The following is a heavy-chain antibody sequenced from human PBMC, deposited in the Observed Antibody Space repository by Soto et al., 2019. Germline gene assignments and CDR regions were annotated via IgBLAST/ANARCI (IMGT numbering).Heavy chain of an antibody. J-gene: IGHJ4*02. Sequence: PGGSLRLSCAGSGFTFSSSAMTWVRQAPGKGLEWVSAISGSGYNTYYADSVKGRFTISRDNSENTLYLQMSSLRAEDTAVYYCAKNLYDTTGYDYWGQGALVTAPQ. D-gene: IGHD3-22*01. CDR1: GFTFSSSA. V-gene: IGHV3-23*01. CDR2: ISGSGYNT. CDR3: AKNLYDTTGYDY.